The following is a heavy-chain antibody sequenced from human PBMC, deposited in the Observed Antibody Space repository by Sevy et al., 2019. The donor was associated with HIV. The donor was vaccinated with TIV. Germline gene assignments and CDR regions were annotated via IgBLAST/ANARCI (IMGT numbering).Heavy chain of an antibody. CDR2: LKSKADGGTV. J-gene: IGHJ4*02. CDR1: GFTFGDYA. V-gene: IGHV3-49*04. D-gene: IGHD1-1*01. Sequence: GGSLRLSCTTSGFTFGDYAMNWVRQAPGKGLEWVAFLKSKADGGTVDHAASVKGRFTISRDDSKSIAYLQMNDLTTEDTGVYYCTRWKGLQSIFDYWGQGALVTVTS. CDR3: TRWKGLQSIFDY.